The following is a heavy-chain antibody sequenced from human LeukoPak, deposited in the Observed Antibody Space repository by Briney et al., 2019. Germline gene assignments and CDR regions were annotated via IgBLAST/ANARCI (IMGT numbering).Heavy chain of an antibody. CDR1: GYTFTGFY. J-gene: IGHJ4*02. V-gene: IGHV1-2*02. Sequence: ASVKVSCKASGYTFTGFYMHWLRQAPGQGFEWMGWINPNTGGTNYAQKFQGRVTMTRDTSITTAYMELSGLTSDDTAVYYCASYPRYSSWPPFDYWGQGTLVTVSS. CDR2: INPNTGGT. CDR3: ASYPRYSSWPPFDY. D-gene: IGHD6-6*01.